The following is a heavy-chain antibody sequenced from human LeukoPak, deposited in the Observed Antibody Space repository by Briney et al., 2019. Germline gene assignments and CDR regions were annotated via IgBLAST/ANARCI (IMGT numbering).Heavy chain of an antibody. J-gene: IGHJ4*02. V-gene: IGHV3-30-3*01. CDR3: ARDREWDYLDY. Sequence: GRSLRLSCAASGFTFNSYAKHWVRQAPGKGLEWLAVISSDGSNMYYADSVRGRFTISRDNSKNMLYLQMNSVRAEDTAVYYCARDREWDYLDYWGQGTLVTVSS. D-gene: IGHD1-26*01. CDR2: ISSDGSNM. CDR1: GFTFNSYA.